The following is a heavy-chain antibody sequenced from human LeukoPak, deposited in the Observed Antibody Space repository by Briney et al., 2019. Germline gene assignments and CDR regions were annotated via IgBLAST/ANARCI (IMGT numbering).Heavy chain of an antibody. CDR3: ATLLCLAWGPPTRALDY. CDR2: IIPIFGTA. D-gene: IGHD2-21*01. J-gene: IGHJ4*02. V-gene: IGHV1-69*06. Sequence: SVKVSCKASGGTFSSYAISWVRQAPGQGLEWMGGIIPIFGTANYAQKFQGRVTITADKSTSTAYMELSSLRSEDTAVYYCATLLCLAWGPPTRALDYWGQGTLVTVSS. CDR1: GGTFSSYA.